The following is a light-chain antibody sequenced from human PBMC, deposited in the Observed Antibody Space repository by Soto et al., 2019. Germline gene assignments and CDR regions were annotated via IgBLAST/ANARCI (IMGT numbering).Light chain of an antibody. CDR3: CPFTSITTYV. CDR1: SSDVGAYNY. Sequence: QSALTQPASVSGSLGQSITISCTGTSSDVGAYNYVSWYQQQPGKAPKLMISEVSNRPSGVSNRFSGSKSGNTASLIISGLQAEDEADYYCCPFTSITTYVFGTGTKVTV. J-gene: IGLJ1*01. V-gene: IGLV2-14*01. CDR2: EVS.